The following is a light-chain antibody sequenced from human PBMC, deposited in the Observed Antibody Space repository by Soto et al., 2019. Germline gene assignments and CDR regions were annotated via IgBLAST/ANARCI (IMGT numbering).Light chain of an antibody. V-gene: IGLV2-8*01. CDR1: SSDVGGYNY. Sequence: QSALTQPPSASGSPGQSVTISCTGTSSDVGGYNYVSWYQQHPGKAPKLMIYEVSKRTSGVPDRFSGSKSGNTASLTVSGLQAEDEADYYCSSYAGSNTVVFGGGTKLTVL. CDR2: EVS. J-gene: IGLJ3*02. CDR3: SSYAGSNTVV.